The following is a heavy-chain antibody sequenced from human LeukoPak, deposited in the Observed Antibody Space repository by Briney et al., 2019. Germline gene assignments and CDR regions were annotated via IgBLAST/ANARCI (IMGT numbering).Heavy chain of an antibody. Sequence: ASVKVSCKASGYTFTGYYMHWVRQAPGQGLEWMGIINPSGGSTSYAQKFQGRVTITRNTSISTAYMELSSLRSEDTAVYYCARGRTVTTHYYYYYMDVWGKGTTVTVSS. CDR3: ARGRTVTTHYYYYYMDV. D-gene: IGHD4-17*01. CDR2: INPSGGST. J-gene: IGHJ6*03. V-gene: IGHV1-46*01. CDR1: GYTFTGYY.